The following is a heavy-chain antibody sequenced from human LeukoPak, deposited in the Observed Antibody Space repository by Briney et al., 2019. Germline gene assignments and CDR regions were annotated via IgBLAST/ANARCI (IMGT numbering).Heavy chain of an antibody. Sequence: SETLSLTCAVSGGSISSGGYSWSWIRQPPGKGLEWIGYIYHSGSTYYNPSLKSRVTISVDRSKNQLSLKLSSVTAADTAVYYCARIITIFGVVTYFDYWGQGTLVTVSS. V-gene: IGHV4-30-2*01. CDR3: ARIITIFGVVTYFDY. J-gene: IGHJ4*02. CDR1: GGSISSGGYS. D-gene: IGHD3-3*01. CDR2: IYHSGST.